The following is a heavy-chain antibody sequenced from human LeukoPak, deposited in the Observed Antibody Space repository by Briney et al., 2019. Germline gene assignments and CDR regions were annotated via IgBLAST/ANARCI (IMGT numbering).Heavy chain of an antibody. CDR3: ARGLWYSSSPGAFDI. CDR1: GGSISGYY. V-gene: IGHV4-4*07. J-gene: IGHJ3*02. D-gene: IGHD6-6*01. CDR2: IYTSGST. Sequence: SETLSLTCTVSGGSISGYYWSWIRQPAGKGLEWIGRIYTSGSTNYNPSLKSRVTMSVDTSKNQFSLKLSSVTAADTAVYYCARGLWYSSSPGAFDIWGQGTMVTVSS.